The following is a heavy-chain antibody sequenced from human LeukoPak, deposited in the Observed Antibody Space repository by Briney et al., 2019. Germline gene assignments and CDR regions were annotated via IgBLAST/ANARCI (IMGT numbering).Heavy chain of an antibody. V-gene: IGHV4-61*02. CDR1: GGSISSGSYY. CDR2: IYTSGST. D-gene: IGHD3-22*01. J-gene: IGHJ5*02. Sequence: PSQTLSLTCTVSGGSISSGSYYWSWIRQPAGKGLEWIGRIYTSGSTNYNPSLKSRVTISVDTSKNQFSLKLSSVTAADTAVYYGARDSERNCYDSSGYYYVYNWFNPWGQGTLVTVSS. CDR3: ARDSERNCYDSSGYYYVYNWFNP.